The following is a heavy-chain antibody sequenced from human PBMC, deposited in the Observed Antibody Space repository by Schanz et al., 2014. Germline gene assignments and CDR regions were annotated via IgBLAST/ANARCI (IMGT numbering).Heavy chain of an antibody. CDR1: EGAFSRYT. CDR3: ARERGVRGGGVWKVNWFDP. Sequence: QVPLVQSGAEVRKPGSSVKVSYKASEGAFSRYTVNAVRQAPGQRLEWMGRIIPILGTANYAQKFQGRVTITADKSTNTAYMELSGLRSEDTAVYYCARERGVRGGGVWKVNWFDPWGQGTLVTVSS. CDR2: IIPILGTA. V-gene: IGHV1-69*08. J-gene: IGHJ5*02. D-gene: IGHD3-10*01.